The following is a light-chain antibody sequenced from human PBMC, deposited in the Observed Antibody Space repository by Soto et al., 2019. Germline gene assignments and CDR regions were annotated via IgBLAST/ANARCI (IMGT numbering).Light chain of an antibody. CDR1: QSVGSY. Sequence: EIVLTQSPATLSLSPGERATLSCRASQSVGSYLAWFQQTPGQAPRLLIYDTSNRATGIPARFSGSGSGTDFTLTISSLETEDFAVYYCQQRSNCLFGQGTGGYQ. CDR3: QQRSNCL. J-gene: IGKJ1*01. V-gene: IGKV3-11*01. CDR2: DTS.